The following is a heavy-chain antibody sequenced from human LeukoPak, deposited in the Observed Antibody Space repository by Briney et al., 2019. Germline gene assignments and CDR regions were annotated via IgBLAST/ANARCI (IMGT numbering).Heavy chain of an antibody. CDR3: VRGRYYYDTSGYLDY. CDR1: GFTFSSYG. J-gene: IGHJ4*02. V-gene: IGHV3-30*19. D-gene: IGHD3-22*01. Sequence: GGSLRLSCAASGFTFSSYGMHWVRQAPGKGLEWVALISYHGSDEYYADSVKGRFTISRDNSKNTLYLQMNSLRAEDTALYYCVRGRYYYDTSGYLDYWGQGTLVTVSS. CDR2: ISYHGSDE.